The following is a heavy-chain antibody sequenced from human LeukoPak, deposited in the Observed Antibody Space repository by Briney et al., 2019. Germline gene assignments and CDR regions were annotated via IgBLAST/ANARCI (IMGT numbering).Heavy chain of an antibody. D-gene: IGHD2-2*01. J-gene: IGHJ4*02. Sequence: SVKVSCKASGGTFSSYAISWVRQAPGQGLEWMGGIIPIFGTANYAQKFQGRVTITTDESTSTAYMELSSLRSEDTAVYYCARACSVGGTSCQTFDYWGQGTLVTVSS. CDR3: ARACSVGGTSCQTFDY. V-gene: IGHV1-69*05. CDR2: IIPIFGTA. CDR1: GGTFSSYA.